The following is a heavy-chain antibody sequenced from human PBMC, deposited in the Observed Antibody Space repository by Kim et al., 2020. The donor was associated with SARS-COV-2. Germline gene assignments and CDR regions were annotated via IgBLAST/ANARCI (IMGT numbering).Heavy chain of an antibody. Sequence: GGSLRLSCAASGFTVSSNYMSWVRQAPGKGLEWVSVIYSGGSTYYADSVKGRFTISRDNSKNTLYLQMNSLRAEDTAVYYCARIFLGYDAFDIWGQGTMVTVSS. V-gene: IGHV3-53*01. J-gene: IGHJ3*02. CDR2: IYSGGST. CDR3: ARIFLGYDAFDI. D-gene: IGHD3-16*01. CDR1: GFTVSSNY.